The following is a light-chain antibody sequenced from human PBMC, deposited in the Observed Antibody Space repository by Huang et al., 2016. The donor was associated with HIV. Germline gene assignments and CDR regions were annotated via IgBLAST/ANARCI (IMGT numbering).Light chain of an antibody. Sequence: DVVLTQTPLSLSVTPGQPASISCKSSQSLVHKDGKTYFYWYLQKPGQPPQFLIYYISERFSGVSGRFSGSGSGTDFTLKISRVEAEDVGVYHCMHSIQFPRTFGQGTRLEIK. J-gene: IGKJ5*01. CDR1: QSLVHKDGKTY. CDR3: MHSIQFPRT. V-gene: IGKV2D-29*01. CDR2: YIS.